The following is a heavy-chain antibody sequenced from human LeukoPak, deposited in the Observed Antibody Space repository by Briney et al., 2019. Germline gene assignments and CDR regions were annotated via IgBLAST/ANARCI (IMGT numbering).Heavy chain of an antibody. CDR2: IYPDDSDT. Sequence: GESLKISCKGSGYTFSSYWIGCVRQMPWKGLEWMGIIYPDDSDTRYSPSFQGQVTISADKSISTAYLQWSSLKASDTAMYYCARLAYCSNDVCYSNYYYSMDVWGKGTTVTVSS. CDR3: ARLAYCSNDVCYSNYYYSMDV. V-gene: IGHV5-51*01. D-gene: IGHD2-8*01. CDR1: GYTFSSYW. J-gene: IGHJ6*03.